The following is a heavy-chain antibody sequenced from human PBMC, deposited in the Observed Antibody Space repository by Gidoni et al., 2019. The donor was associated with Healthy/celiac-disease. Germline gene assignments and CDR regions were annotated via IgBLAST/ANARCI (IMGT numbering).Heavy chain of an antibody. J-gene: IGHJ3*02. CDR3: AKEYYGDYWGHDAFDI. CDR1: GFTFSSYG. D-gene: IGHD4-17*01. Sequence: QVQLVESGGGVVQPGRSLRLSCAASGFTFSSYGMHWVRQAPGKGLEWVAVISYDGSNKYYADSVKGRFTISRDNSKNTLYLQMNSLRAEDTAVYYCAKEYYGDYWGHDAFDIWGQGTMVTVSS. CDR2: ISYDGSNK. V-gene: IGHV3-30*18.